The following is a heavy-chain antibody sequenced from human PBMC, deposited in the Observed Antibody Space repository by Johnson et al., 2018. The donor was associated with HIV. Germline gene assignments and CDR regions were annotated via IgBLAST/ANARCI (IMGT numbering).Heavy chain of an antibody. CDR3: AKRADSTAYYYVPHGAFDL. CDR2: ISHDGSDK. V-gene: IGHV3-30*18. D-gene: IGHD3-22*01. J-gene: IGHJ3*01. Sequence: VQLVESGGGVVQPGTSLRLSCAASGFSFNTNCMHWVRQAPGKGLEWVSFISHDGSDKFYTDSVKGRFTISRDNSKNTLYLQISSLRTEDTAVYYCAKRADSTAYYYVPHGAFDLWGQGTLVTVSS. CDR1: GFSFNTNC.